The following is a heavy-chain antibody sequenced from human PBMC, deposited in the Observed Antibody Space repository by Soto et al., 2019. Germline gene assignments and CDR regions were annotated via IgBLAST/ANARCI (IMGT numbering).Heavy chain of an antibody. CDR2: INSDGSST. J-gene: IGHJ5*02. CDR3: ARDYRGKGWFDP. D-gene: IGHD3-16*01. V-gene: IGHV3-74*01. CDR1: GFTFSSYW. Sequence: EVQLVESGGGLVQPGGSLRLSCAASGFTFSSYWMHWVRQAPGKGLVRVSRINSDGSSTSYADSVKGRFTISRDNAKNTLYLQMNSLRAEDTAVYYCARDYRGKGWFDPWGQGTLVTVSS.